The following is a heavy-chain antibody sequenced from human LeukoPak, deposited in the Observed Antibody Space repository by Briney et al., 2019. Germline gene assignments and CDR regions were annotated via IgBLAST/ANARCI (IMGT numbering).Heavy chain of an antibody. J-gene: IGHJ5*02. CDR2: MSPNSGDT. CDR3: ARMYNWFDP. V-gene: IGHV1-8*01. Sequence: ASVKVSCKASGYTFTSYDFNWVRQATGQRPEWMGWMSPNSGDTGYAQKFQGRVTMTRNTSISTAYMELSSLRSEDTAVYYCARMYNWFDPWGQGTLVTVSS. CDR1: GYTFTSYD.